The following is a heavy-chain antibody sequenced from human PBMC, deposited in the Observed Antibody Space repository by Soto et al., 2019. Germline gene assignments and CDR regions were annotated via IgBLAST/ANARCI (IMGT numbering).Heavy chain of an antibody. D-gene: IGHD6-13*01. CDR3: ARWSTWYNDAFDI. CDR1: GFTFSSYW. Sequence: VQLVESGGGLVQPGGSLRLSCAASGFTFSSYWLSWVRQAPGKGLEWVANIKQDGSEKYYVDSVKGRFTISRDNAKNSLYLQMNSLRAEDTAVYYCARWSTWYNDAFDIWGQGTMVTVSS. J-gene: IGHJ3*02. CDR2: IKQDGSEK. V-gene: IGHV3-7*01.